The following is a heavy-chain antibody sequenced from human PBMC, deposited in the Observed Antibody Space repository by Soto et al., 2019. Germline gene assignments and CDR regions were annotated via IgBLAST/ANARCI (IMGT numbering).Heavy chain of an antibody. J-gene: IGHJ4*02. V-gene: IGHV1-69*06. D-gene: IGHD1-26*01. CDR3: ASSSGNNYGVGTNYYFDY. CDR1: GGTFSTYS. CDR2: IIPIFGTA. Sequence: QVQLVQSGAEVKKPGSSVKVSCKTSGGTFSTYSIVWVRQAPGEGLEWMGGIIPIFGTANYAQKFQDRVTITADKSTNTAFMELSSLKSEDTAMYYCASSSGNNYGVGTNYYFDYWGQGTLVIVS.